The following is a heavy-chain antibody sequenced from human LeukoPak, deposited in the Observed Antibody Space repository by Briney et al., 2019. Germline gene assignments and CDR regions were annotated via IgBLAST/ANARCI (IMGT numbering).Heavy chain of an antibody. V-gene: IGHV4-39*02. J-gene: IGHJ3*02. CDR2: IYYSGNT. Sequence: SETLSLTCIVSGGSISTSAYYWGWIRQPPGEGLQWIGSIYYSGNTYYNSSLKSRVTISVDTSTSQFSLRLSSVTAADTAVYYCARELVVVDAFDIWGQGTMVTVSS. CDR3: ARELVVVDAFDI. CDR1: GGSISTSAYY. D-gene: IGHD3-22*01.